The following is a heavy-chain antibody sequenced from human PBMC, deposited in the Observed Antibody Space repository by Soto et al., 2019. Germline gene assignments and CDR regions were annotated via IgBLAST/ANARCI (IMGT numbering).Heavy chain of an antibody. V-gene: IGHV3-33*01. Sequence: GGSLRLSCAASGFTFSSYGMHWVRQAPGKGLEWVAVIWYDGSNKYYADSVKGRFTISRDNSKNTLYLQMNSLRAEDTAVYYCARGAKIGAVADNYYYYYYMDVWGKGTTVTVSS. CDR1: GFTFSSYG. CDR2: IWYDGSNK. J-gene: IGHJ6*03. D-gene: IGHD6-19*01. CDR3: ARGAKIGAVADNYYYYYYMDV.